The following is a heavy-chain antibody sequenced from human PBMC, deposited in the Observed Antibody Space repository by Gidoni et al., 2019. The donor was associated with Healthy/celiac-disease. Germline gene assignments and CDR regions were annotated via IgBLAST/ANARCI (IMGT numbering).Heavy chain of an antibody. CDR3: ARDLEQLVRGYYYYGMDV. CDR2: INPSGGST. D-gene: IGHD6-6*01. V-gene: IGHV1-46*01. Sequence: QVQLVQSGAERKKPGASVKVSCKASGYTFTRYYLHWVRQAPGQGLEWMGIINPSGGSTSYAQKFQGRVTMTRDTSTSTVYMELSSLRSEDTAVYYCARDLEQLVRGYYYYGMDVWGQGTTVTVSS. J-gene: IGHJ6*02. CDR1: GYTFTRYY.